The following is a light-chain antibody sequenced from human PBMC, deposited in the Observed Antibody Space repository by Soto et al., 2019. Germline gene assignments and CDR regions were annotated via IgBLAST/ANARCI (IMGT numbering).Light chain of an antibody. CDR2: AAS. Sequence: IQMTQSPSSLSASVGDRVTITCRASLPIRKYLAWYQQKPGKIPTLLIYAASTLQAGVPSRFSGSGSGTDFTLTSSSLQPEDVAAYYCQKYNSDPLTFGGGTKVEIK. J-gene: IGKJ4*01. CDR1: LPIRKY. V-gene: IGKV1-27*01. CDR3: QKYNSDPLT.